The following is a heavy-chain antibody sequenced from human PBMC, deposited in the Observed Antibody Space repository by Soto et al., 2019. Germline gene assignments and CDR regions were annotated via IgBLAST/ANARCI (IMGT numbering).Heavy chain of an antibody. J-gene: IGHJ6*02. V-gene: IGHV4-4*02. CDR2: IYHSGST. Sequence: QVQLQESGPGLVKPSGTLSLTCAVSGGSISSSNWWSWVRQPPGKGLEWIGEIYHSGSTNYNPSLTSRVTISVDKSNTQFSLKLSSVTAAATAVYYCARVSGSYYSGMDVWGQGTTVTVSS. D-gene: IGHD1-26*01. CDR1: GGSISSSNW. CDR3: ARVSGSYYSGMDV.